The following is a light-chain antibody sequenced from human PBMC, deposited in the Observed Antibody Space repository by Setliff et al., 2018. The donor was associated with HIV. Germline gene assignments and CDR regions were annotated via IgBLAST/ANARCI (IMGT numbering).Light chain of an antibody. CDR2: EVS. CDR3: SSYRSGNTLV. J-gene: IGLJ1*01. Sequence: QSVLPQPASVSGSPGQSITISCTGTSSDVGGYKYVYWYQQHPGKAPKLMIYEVSNRPSGISNRFSGSKSGNTASLTISGLQAEDEADYYCSSYRSGNTLVFGTGTKVTVL. CDR1: SSDVGGYKY. V-gene: IGLV2-14*01.